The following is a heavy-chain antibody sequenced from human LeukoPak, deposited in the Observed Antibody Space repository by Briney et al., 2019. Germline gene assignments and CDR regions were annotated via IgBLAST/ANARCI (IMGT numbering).Heavy chain of an antibody. D-gene: IGHD2-21*01. V-gene: IGHV3-15*01. CDR2: IKSKTDGGTT. Sequence: GGSLRLSCAASGFTFSNAWMSWVRQAPGKGLEWVGRIKSKTDGGTTDYAAPVKGRFTISRDNSKNTLYLQMNSLRAEDTAVYYCAKDLSISAPDWFDPWGQGTLVTVSS. J-gene: IGHJ5*02. CDR3: AKDLSISAPDWFDP. CDR1: GFTFSNAW.